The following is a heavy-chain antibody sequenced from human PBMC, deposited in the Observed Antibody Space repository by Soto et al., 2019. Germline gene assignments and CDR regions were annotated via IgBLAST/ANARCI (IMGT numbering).Heavy chain of an antibody. CDR2: INPSGGST. CDR3: ARDSASDPAVDY. D-gene: IGHD2-21*01. Sequence: ASVKVSCKASGYTFTSYYMHWVRQAPGQGLEWMGIINPSGGSTSYAQKFQGRVTMTRDTSTSTVYMELGSLRSEYTAVYYCARDSASDPAVDYWGQGTLVTVSS. CDR1: GYTFTSYY. J-gene: IGHJ4*02. V-gene: IGHV1-46*01.